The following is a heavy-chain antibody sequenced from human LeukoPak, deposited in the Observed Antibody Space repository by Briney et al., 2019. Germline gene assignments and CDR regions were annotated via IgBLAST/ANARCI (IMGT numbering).Heavy chain of an antibody. Sequence: GGSLRLSCAVSGFTFSSYAMSWVRQAPGKGLEWVSVISGSGGSTYYADSVKGRFTISRDNSKNTLYLQMNSLRAEDTAVYYCARGVVSFDYWGQGTLVTVSS. CDR1: GFTFSSYA. CDR3: ARGVVSFDY. CDR2: ISGSGGST. D-gene: IGHD3-3*01. V-gene: IGHV3-23*01. J-gene: IGHJ4*02.